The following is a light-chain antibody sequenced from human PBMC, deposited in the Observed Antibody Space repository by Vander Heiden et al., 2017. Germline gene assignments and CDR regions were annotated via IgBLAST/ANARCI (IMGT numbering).Light chain of an antibody. V-gene: IGLV1-40*01. J-gene: IGLJ2*01. CDR2: SNS. CDR3: QSYDSSLSGSV. Sequence: QSVLTQPPSVSGAPGPGVTICCTGSSTNIGAGYHGHWYQQLPGTAPKLLIDSNSNRPSGVPDRFSGSRSGTSASLAITGLQAEDEADYYCQSYDSSLSGSVFGGGTKLTVL. CDR1: STNIGAGYH.